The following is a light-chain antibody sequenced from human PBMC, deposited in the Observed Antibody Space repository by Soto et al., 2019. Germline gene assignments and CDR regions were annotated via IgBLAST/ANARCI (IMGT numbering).Light chain of an antibody. V-gene: IGLV2-8*01. CDR1: SSDVGGYNY. J-gene: IGLJ1*01. CDR2: EVS. Sequence: QSALTQPPSASGSPGQSVTLSCTGTSSDVGGYNYVSWYQQHPGKAPKLMIYEVSTRPSGVPDRVSGSKSGNTASLTVSGLQAEDEADYYCSSYAGNNNDVFGTGTKLTVL. CDR3: SSYAGNNNDV.